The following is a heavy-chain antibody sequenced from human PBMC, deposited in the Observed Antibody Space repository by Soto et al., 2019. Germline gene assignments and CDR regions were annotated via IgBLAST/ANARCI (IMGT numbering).Heavy chain of an antibody. J-gene: IGHJ4*02. CDR2: ISYDGSNK. Sequence: QVQLVESGGGVVQPGRSLRLSCAASGFTFSSYGMHWVRQAPGKGLEWVAVISYDGSNKYYADSVKGRFTISRDNSKNTLYLQMNSLRAEDTAVYYCAKSSYYDSRSPWGDYWGQGTLVTVSS. CDR3: AKSSYYDSRSPWGDY. CDR1: GFTFSSYG. V-gene: IGHV3-30*18. D-gene: IGHD3-22*01.